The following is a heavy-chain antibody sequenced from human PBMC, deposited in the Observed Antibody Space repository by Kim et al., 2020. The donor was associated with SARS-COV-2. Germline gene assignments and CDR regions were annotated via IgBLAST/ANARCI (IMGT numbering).Heavy chain of an antibody. J-gene: IGHJ4*02. CDR3: ARIKYSGYGGNDY. V-gene: IGHV4-34*01. Sequence: SDPTLKSRVTISVDTSKNQFSLKLSSVTAADTAVYYCARIKYSGYGGNDYWGQGTLVTVSS. D-gene: IGHD5-12*01.